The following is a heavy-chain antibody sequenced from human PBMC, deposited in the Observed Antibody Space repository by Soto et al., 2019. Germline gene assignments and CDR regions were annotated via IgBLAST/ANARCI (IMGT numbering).Heavy chain of an antibody. J-gene: IGHJ5*02. CDR2: ISSSSSYI. D-gene: IGHD6-13*01. CDR1: GFTFSSYS. CDR3: AGDPAAGTFLRENWFDP. V-gene: IGHV3-21*01. Sequence: PGGSLRLSCAASGFTFSSYSMNWVRQAPGKGLEWVSSISSSSSYIYYADSVKGRFTISRDNAKNSLYLQMNSLRAEDTAVYYCAGDPAAGTFLRENWFDPWGQGTLVTVSS.